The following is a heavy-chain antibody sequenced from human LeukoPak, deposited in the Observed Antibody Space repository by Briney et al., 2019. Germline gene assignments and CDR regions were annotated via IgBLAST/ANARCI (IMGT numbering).Heavy chain of an antibody. CDR1: GYTFTGYY. CDR3: VRVDYYYYYMDV. CDR2: INPNSGGT. Sequence: VASVKVSCKASGYTFTGYYMHWVRQAPGQGLEWMGWINPNSGGTNYAQKFQGRVTMTRDTSISTAYMELSRLRSDDTAVYYCVRVDYYYYYMDVWGKGTTVTVSS. V-gene: IGHV1-2*02. J-gene: IGHJ6*03.